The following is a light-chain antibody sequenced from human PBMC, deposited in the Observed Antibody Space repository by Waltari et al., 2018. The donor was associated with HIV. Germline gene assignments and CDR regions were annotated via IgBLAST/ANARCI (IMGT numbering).Light chain of an antibody. CDR1: SSNIGNNY. CDR2: ENN. Sequence: QSVLTQPPSVSAAPGQKVPISCSGSSSNIGNNYVSWYQQLPGTAPKLLIYENNKRPSGIPDRFSGSKSGTSATLGITGLQTGDEADYYCGTWDSSLSAGGVFGGGTKLTVL. V-gene: IGLV1-51*02. J-gene: IGLJ2*01. CDR3: GTWDSSLSAGGV.